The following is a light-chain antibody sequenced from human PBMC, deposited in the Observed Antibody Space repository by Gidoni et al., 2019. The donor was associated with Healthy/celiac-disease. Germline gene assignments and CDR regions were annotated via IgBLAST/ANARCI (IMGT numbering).Light chain of an antibody. CDR3: QQYNNWLWT. V-gene: IGKV3-15*01. CDR1: QSVSSN. J-gene: IGKJ1*01. CDR2: GAS. Sequence: EIVMTQSPATLSVSPGERATLSCSASQSVSSNLAWDQQKPGQAPRLLIYGASTRATGIPARCSGSGSGTELTLTIRSLQSEDFAGYYCQQYNNWLWTFGQGTKVEIK.